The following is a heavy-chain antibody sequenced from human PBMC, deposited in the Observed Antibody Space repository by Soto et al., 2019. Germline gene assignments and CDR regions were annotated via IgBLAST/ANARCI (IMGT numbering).Heavy chain of an antibody. D-gene: IGHD6-13*01. CDR3: AKDGIAAAGPPYYFDY. Sequence: GGSLRLSCAASGFTFSSYAMSWVRQAPGKGLEWVSAISGSGGSTYYADSVKGRFTISRDNSKNTLYLQMNSLRAEDTAVYYCAKDGIAAAGPPYYFDYWGQGTLVTVSS. V-gene: IGHV3-23*01. CDR1: GFTFSSYA. J-gene: IGHJ4*02. CDR2: ISGSGGST.